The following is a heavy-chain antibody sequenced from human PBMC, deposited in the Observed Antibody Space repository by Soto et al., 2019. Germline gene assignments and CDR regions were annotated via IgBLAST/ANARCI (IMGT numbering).Heavy chain of an antibody. J-gene: IGHJ4*02. CDR3: AKDPSYDWVYYFDY. D-gene: IGHD3-16*01. CDR2: ISYDGSNE. CDR1: GFPFSSYG. Sequence: PGGSLRLSCAASGFPFSSYGMHWVRQAPGKGLEWVALISYDGSNEYYADSVKGRFTISRDNSKNTLYLQMNSLRAEDTAVYYCAKDPSYDWVYYFDYWGQGTLVTVSS. V-gene: IGHV3-30*18.